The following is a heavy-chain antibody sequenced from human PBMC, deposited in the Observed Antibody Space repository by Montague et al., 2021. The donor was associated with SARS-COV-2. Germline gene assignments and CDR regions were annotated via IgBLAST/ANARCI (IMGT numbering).Heavy chain of an antibody. V-gene: IGHV4-34*01. CDR3: ARLYGSSFDY. Sequence: SETLSLTCAVYGGSFSGYCWSWIRQPPGKGLEWIGSFYYAGGTQYNPSLKSRVTISVDTSNDQFSLKMNSVTATDTAVYFCARLYGSSFDYWGQGTLVTVSS. CDR2: FYYAGGT. D-gene: IGHD4-17*01. CDR1: GGSFSGYC. J-gene: IGHJ4*02.